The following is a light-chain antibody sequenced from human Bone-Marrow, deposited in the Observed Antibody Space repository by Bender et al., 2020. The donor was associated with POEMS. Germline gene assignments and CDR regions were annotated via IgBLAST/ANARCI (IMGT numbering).Light chain of an antibody. CDR2: SSH. V-gene: IGLV1-44*01. Sequence: QSVLTQPPSASGTPGQRVTISCSGGSSNIGAHAVNWYQHLPGTAPKLLIYSSHRRPSEVPDRFSGSRSGTSASLAISGLRSEDEADYHCATWDDSLNGRVFGGGTKVTVL. J-gene: IGLJ3*02. CDR1: SSNIGAHA. CDR3: ATWDDSLNGRV.